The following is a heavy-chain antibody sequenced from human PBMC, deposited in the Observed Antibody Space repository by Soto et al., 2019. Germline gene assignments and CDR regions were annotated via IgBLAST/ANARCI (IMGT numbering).Heavy chain of an antibody. Sequence: QVQLVQSGAEVKKPGSSVKVSCKTSGVSFNNNGIGWVRQAPGHGPEGMGGVSPPFRTSNYARKFQGRISITADASTGTVNMDLSSLASEDTAQYYCARVLYYGSGRYSPYGMDVWGQGTTVTVSS. J-gene: IGHJ6*02. D-gene: IGHD3-10*01. CDR2: VSPPFRTS. V-gene: IGHV1-69*01. CDR3: ARVLYYGSGRYSPYGMDV. CDR1: GVSFNNNG.